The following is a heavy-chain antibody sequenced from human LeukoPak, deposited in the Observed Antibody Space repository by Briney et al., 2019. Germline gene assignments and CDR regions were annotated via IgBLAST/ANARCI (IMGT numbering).Heavy chain of an antibody. CDR2: ISSSSSYI. CDR3: ARGVSSSWYYFDY. V-gene: IGHV3-21*01. CDR1: GFTFSSCE. Sequence: SGGSLRLSCAASGFTFSSCEMNWVRQAPGKGLEWVSSISSSSSYIYYADSVKGRFTVSRDNAKNSLYLQMNSLRAEDTALYYCARGVSSSWYYFDYWGQGTLVTVSS. J-gene: IGHJ4*02. D-gene: IGHD6-13*01.